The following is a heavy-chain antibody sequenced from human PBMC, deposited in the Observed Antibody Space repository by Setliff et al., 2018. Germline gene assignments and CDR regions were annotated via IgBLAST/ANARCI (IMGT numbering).Heavy chain of an antibody. CDR3: ARELYYYGSGSWTFDP. CDR2: IYYSGST. Sequence: SETLSLTCTVSGGSISSGGYYWSWIHQHPGKGLEWIGYIYYSGSTYYNPSLKSRVTISVDTSKNLFSLKLSSVTAADTAVYYCARELYYYGSGSWTFDPWGQGTLVTVSS. V-gene: IGHV4-31*03. CDR1: GGSISSGGYY. J-gene: IGHJ5*02. D-gene: IGHD3-10*01.